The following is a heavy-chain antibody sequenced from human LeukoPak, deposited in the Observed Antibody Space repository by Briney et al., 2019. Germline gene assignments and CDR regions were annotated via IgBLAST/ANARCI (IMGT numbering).Heavy chain of an antibody. Sequence: GGSLRLSCAASGFTFSSYAMSWVRQAPGKGLEWASAISGSGGSTYYADSVKGRFTISRDNSKNTLYLQMNSLRAEDTAVYYCARHPGIAAAGIDYWGQGTLVTVSS. CDR2: ISGSGGST. CDR1: GFTFSSYA. CDR3: ARHPGIAAAGIDY. V-gene: IGHV3-23*01. D-gene: IGHD6-13*01. J-gene: IGHJ4*02.